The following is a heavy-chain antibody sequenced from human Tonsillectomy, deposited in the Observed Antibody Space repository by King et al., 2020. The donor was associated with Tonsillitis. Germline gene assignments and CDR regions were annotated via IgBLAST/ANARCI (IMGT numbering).Heavy chain of an antibody. CDR2: ISSSSSTM. CDR3: ASGTNCSGGSCYCGALGY. D-gene: IGHD2-15*01. V-gene: IGHV3-48*04. J-gene: IGHJ4*02. CDR1: GFTFSSYI. Sequence: VQLVESGGGLVQPGGSLRLSCAASGFTFSSYIMNWVRQAPGKGLEWVSYISSSSSTMSYADSVKGRFTISRDNAKNSLYLQMNSLRAEDTAVYYCASGTNCSGGSCYCGALGYWGQGTLVTVSS.